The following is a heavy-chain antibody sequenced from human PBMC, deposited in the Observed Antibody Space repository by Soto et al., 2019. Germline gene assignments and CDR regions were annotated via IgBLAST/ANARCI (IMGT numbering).Heavy chain of an antibody. CDR3: ARHNYCSSTSCYSGSYYYYYGMDV. CDR1: GYSFTSYW. V-gene: IGHV5-51*01. CDR2: IYPGDSDT. D-gene: IGHD2-2*01. J-gene: IGHJ6*02. Sequence: GESLKISCKGSGYSFTSYWIGWVRQMPGKGLEWMGIIYPGDSDTRYSPSFQGQVTISADKSISTAYLQWNSLKASDTAMYYCARHNYCSSTSCYSGSYYYYYGMDVWGQGTTVTVSS.